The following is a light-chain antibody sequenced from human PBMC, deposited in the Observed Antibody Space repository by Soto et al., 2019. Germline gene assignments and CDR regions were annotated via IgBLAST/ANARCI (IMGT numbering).Light chain of an antibody. CDR3: QQADTFPIT. CDR1: QGISRS. V-gene: IGKV1D-12*01. J-gene: IGKJ5*01. CDR2: SAS. Sequence: DIQMTQSPSSVPASVGARVTITCQASQGISRSLAWYQQKPGKAPKLLIYSASSLQSGVPSRFSGSGFGTDFTLTISSLQPEDCETYYCQQADTFPITFGQGTRLEIK.